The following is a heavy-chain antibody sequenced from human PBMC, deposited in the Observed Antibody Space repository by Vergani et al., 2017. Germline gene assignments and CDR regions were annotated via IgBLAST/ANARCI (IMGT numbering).Heavy chain of an antibody. D-gene: IGHD5-24*01. V-gene: IGHV4-34*01. CDR3: ARVPRWLQLRYFDY. CDR2: INHSGST. Sequence: QVQLQEWGAGLLKTSETLSLTCGVSGGSFSDYYWSWIRQPPGKGLEWIGEINHSGSTNYNPSLKSRVTISVDTSKNQFSLKLSSVTAADTAVYYCARVPRWLQLRYFDYWGQGTLVTVSS. J-gene: IGHJ4*02. CDR1: GGSFSDYY.